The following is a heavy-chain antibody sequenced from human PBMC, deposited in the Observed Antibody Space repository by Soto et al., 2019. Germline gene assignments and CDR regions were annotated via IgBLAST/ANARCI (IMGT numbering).Heavy chain of an antibody. Sequence: SETLSLTCSVSGGSMSEYFWSWIRQSPGKGLEWIGYIYYLGSTDYNPSLKSRVTISVDTSKRQFSLRLTSVTAADTAVYYCARDGYDGSGSPYPAYWGPGTQVTVPS. J-gene: IGHJ4*02. V-gene: IGHV4-59*01. CDR3: ARDGYDGSGSPYPAY. CDR2: IYYLGST. CDR1: GGSMSEYF. D-gene: IGHD3-10*01.